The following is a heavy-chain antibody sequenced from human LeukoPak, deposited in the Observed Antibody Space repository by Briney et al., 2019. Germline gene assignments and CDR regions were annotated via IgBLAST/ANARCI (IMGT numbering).Heavy chain of an antibody. Sequence: PGGSLRLSCVASGFTFSSHSMSWVCQAPGKGLEWVSSITTSGGNTYYAESVKGRFTISKDNSKNTLSLQMSSLRVEDTAVYYCAIDLPGVVWFGKWGQGTLVSVSS. J-gene: IGHJ4*02. D-gene: IGHD3-10*01. CDR3: AIDLPGVVWFGK. V-gene: IGHV3-23*01. CDR1: GFTFSSHS. CDR2: ITTSGGNT.